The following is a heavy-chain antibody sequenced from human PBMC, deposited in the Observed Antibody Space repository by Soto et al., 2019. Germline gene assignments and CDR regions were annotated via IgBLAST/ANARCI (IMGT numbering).Heavy chain of an antibody. V-gene: IGHV1-8*01. D-gene: IGHD2-2*01. CDR3: ARGPYCSSTSCDDSYYYYYMDV. Sequence: GASVKVSCKASGYTFTSYDINWVRQATGQGLEWMGWMNPNSGNTGYAQKFQGRVTMTRNTSISTAYMELSSLRSEDTAVYYCARGPYCSSTSCDDSYYYYYMDVWGKGTTVTVSS. J-gene: IGHJ6*03. CDR1: GYTFTSYD. CDR2: MNPNSGNT.